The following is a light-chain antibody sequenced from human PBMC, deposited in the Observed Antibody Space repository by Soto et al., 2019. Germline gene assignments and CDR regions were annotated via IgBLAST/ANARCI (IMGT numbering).Light chain of an antibody. Sequence: EIVMTQSPAALSVSPGERVTLSCRASQSVSSNLAWYQQKPGQAPRLLIYATSNRATGIPARFSGSGSGTDFTLTISSLEPEDFAVYYCQQRSSWPFTFGPGTKVDIK. V-gene: IGKV3-11*01. CDR2: ATS. J-gene: IGKJ3*01. CDR3: QQRSSWPFT. CDR1: QSVSSN.